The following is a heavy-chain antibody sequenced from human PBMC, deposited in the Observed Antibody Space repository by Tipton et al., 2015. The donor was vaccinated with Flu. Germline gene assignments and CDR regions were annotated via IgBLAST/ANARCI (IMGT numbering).Heavy chain of an antibody. V-gene: IGHV4-61*02. CDR1: GGSVNIANYY. D-gene: IGHD3-3*01. Sequence: TLSLTCTVSGGSVNIANYYWTWIRQPAGKGLEWIGRIYPSGSTTYNPSLKSRVTISVDTSKNQFSLKLSSVTAADTAVYYCARSPQNTIFGVVIKYFDYWGQGTLVTVSS. J-gene: IGHJ4*02. CDR3: ARSPQNTIFGVVIKYFDY. CDR2: IYPSGST.